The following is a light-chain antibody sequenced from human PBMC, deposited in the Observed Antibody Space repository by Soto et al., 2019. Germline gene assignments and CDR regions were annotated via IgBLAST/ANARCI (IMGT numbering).Light chain of an antibody. Sequence: EIVLTQSPATLSLSPGERATLSYRASQSVSSYLAWYQQKPGQAPRLLIYDASNRATGIPARFSGSGSGTDFTLTISSLEPEDFAVYYCQQRSHWLITFGQGTRLEIK. J-gene: IGKJ5*01. CDR2: DAS. CDR3: QQRSHWLIT. V-gene: IGKV3-11*01. CDR1: QSVSSY.